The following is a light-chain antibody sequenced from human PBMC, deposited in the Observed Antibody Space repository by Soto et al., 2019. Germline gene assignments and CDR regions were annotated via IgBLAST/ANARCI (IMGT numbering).Light chain of an antibody. CDR2: LNSDGSH. CDR1: SGHSSYA. CDR3: QTWGSGTWV. Sequence: QSVLTQSPSASASLGASVKLTCTLSSGHSSYAIAWHQQQPEKGPRYLMKLNSDGSHSKGDGIPDRFSGSSSGAERYLAISSLQYEDEADYYCQTWGSGTWVFGGGTKPTLL. V-gene: IGLV4-69*01. J-gene: IGLJ3*02.